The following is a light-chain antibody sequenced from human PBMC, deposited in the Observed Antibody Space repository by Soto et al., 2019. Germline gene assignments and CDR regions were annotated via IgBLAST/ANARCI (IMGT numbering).Light chain of an antibody. CDR2: WAS. CDR3: QQHYTTPT. V-gene: IGKV4-1*01. CDR1: QSILYSSNNKNY. J-gene: IGKJ1*01. Sequence: DIVMTQSPDSLAVSLGERATLNCKSSQSILYSSNNKNYLAWYQQKPGQPPKLLIYWASTRESGVPDRFSGSGSGTDFTLTISSLQAADVAVYYCQQHYTTPTFGQGTKVDI.